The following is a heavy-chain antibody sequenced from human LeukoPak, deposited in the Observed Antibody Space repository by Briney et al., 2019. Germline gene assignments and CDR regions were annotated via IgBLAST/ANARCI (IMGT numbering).Heavy chain of an antibody. J-gene: IGHJ3*02. V-gene: IGHV3-43*02. CDR1: GFTFDDYA. Sequence: PSGSLRLSCAASGFTFDDYAMHWVRQAPVQGLELVSLISDNFINTYYAGSLKSRFTISTFNSKNTLYLQINSLKTEENAFHYFSKISVSAYFDIWGRGTMVTVSS. CDR2: ISDNFINT. D-gene: IGHD5/OR15-5a*01. CDR3: SKISVSAYFDI.